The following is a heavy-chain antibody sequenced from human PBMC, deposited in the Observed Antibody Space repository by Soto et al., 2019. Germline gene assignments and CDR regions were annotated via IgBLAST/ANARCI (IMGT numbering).Heavy chain of an antibody. CDR3: ARGGDYRVDWFGP. V-gene: IGHV4-31*03. J-gene: IGHJ5*02. CDR2: IYYSGST. Sequence: QVQLQESGPGLVKPSQTLSLTCTVSGGSISSGGYYWSWIRQHPGKGLEWIGYIYYSGSTYYNPSLKSRVTISVDTSKNPFSRKLSSVTAADTAVDYCARGGDYRVDWFGPGGQGTLVTVSS. CDR1: GGSISSGGYY. D-gene: IGHD4-17*01.